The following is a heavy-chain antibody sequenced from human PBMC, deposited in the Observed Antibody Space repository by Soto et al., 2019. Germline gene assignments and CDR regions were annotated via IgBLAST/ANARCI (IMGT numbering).Heavy chain of an antibody. V-gene: IGHV1-18*04. CDR2: ISAYNGDT. J-gene: IGHJ4*02. D-gene: IGHD1-26*01. Sequence: ASVKVSCKASGYTFTDYYMHWVRQAPGQGLEWMGWISAYNGDTNYAQKLQGRVTMTTDTSTSTAYMELRSLRSDDTAVYYCARDAAVGLFDYWGQGTLVTVPQ. CDR1: GYTFTDYY. CDR3: ARDAAVGLFDY.